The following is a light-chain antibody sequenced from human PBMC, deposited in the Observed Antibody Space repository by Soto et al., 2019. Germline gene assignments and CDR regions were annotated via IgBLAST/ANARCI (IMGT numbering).Light chain of an antibody. CDR2: AAS. Sequence: DIQMTQSPSSLSASVGDRVTITCRASQTIRSDLYWYQQKPGRAPKLLIYAASRLQGGVPSRFSGSGSGTDFTLTISSLQPEDFATYYCQQSYSTPPYTFGQGTRLEIK. CDR1: QTIRSD. CDR3: QQSYSTPPYT. J-gene: IGKJ2*01. V-gene: IGKV1-39*01.